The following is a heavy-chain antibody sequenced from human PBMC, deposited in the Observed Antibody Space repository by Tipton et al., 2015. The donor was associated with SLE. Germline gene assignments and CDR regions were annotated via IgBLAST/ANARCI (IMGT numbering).Heavy chain of an antibody. CDR1: GYSIASGYY. V-gene: IGHV4-38-2*02. D-gene: IGHD5-12*01. CDR2: IYHGGNT. Sequence: TLSLTCTVSGYSIASGYYWGWLRQPPGKGLEWIGSIYHGGNTDYNPSLKSRVTISIDTSKNQFSLRLPSVTAADTAVYYCGRLREELRWDSDDERPIAVGHWGQGTLVTVSS. J-gene: IGHJ4*02. CDR3: GRLREELRWDSDDERPIAVGH.